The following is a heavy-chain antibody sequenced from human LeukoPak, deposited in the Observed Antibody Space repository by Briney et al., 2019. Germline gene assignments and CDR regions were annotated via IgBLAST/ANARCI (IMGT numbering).Heavy chain of an antibody. CDR2: ISSSSSYI. CDR1: GFTFSSYS. Sequence: PGGSLRLSCAASGFTFSSYSMNWVRQAPGKGLEWVSSISSSSSYINYADSVKGRFTISRDNAKNSLYLQMNSLRAEDTAVYYCAREGYCSGGSCYARDYYGMDVWGQGTTVTVSS. J-gene: IGHJ6*02. CDR3: AREGYCSGGSCYARDYYGMDV. D-gene: IGHD2-15*01. V-gene: IGHV3-21*01.